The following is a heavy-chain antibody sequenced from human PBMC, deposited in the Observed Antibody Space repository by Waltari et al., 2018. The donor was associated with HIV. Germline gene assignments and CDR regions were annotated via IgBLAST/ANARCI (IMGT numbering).Heavy chain of an antibody. J-gene: IGHJ3*01. V-gene: IGHV1-24*01. Sequence: VQLVQSGAEVKKPGASVKVSCKVSGYTLSELALHWVRQSPGKGLEWMGGFDREDGETVHAQKFQGRVTMHEDPSTGSAYMALTGLRFDDTAVYYCTGGGSAFDVWGQGTMVTVSS. CDR3: TGGGSAFDV. CDR2: FDREDGET. CDR1: GYTLSELA. D-gene: IGHD3-16*01.